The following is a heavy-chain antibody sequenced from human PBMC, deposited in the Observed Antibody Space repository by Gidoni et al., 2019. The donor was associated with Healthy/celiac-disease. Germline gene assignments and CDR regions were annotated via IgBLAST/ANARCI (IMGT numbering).Heavy chain of an antibody. J-gene: IGHJ4*02. V-gene: IGHV4-34*01. Sequence: QVQLQQWGAGLLKPSETLSLTCAVYGGSFSGYYWSWIRQPPGKGLEWIGEINHSGSTNYNPSLKSRVTISVDTSKNQFSLKLSSVTAADTAVYYCARGYSSGWYPRYFDYWGQGTLVTVSS. CDR3: ARGYSSGWYPRYFDY. D-gene: IGHD6-19*01. CDR1: GGSFSGYY. CDR2: INHSGST.